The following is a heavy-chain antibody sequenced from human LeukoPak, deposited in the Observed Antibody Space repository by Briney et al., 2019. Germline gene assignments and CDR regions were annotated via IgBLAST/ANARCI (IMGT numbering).Heavy chain of an antibody. CDR1: GDSMSSSRFS. V-gene: IGHV4-30-2*01. Sequence: SQTLSLTCDVPGDSMSSSRFSWSWLRQPPGKGLEWIGYSYHGGSTHYNPSLQSRVTISVDRSKKQFSLNLHSVTAADTAVYYCARMVVDVTRWFDPWGQGTLVTVSS. D-gene: IGHD2-15*01. CDR2: SYHGGST. J-gene: IGHJ5*02. CDR3: ARMVVDVTRWFDP.